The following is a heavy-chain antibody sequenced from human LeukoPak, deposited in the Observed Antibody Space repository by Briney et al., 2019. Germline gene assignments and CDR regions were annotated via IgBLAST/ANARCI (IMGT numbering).Heavy chain of an antibody. CDR1: GFTFSSYA. V-gene: IGHV3-23*01. Sequence: GGSLRLSCAASGFTFSSYAMSWVRQAPGKGLEWVSAISGSGFTYYADSVKGRFTISRDNSKNTLYLQMNSLRAEDTAVYYCAKTTHFSGSYLDCWGQGTLVTVSS. J-gene: IGHJ4*02. CDR2: ISGSGFT. CDR3: AKTTHFSGSYLDC. D-gene: IGHD1-26*01.